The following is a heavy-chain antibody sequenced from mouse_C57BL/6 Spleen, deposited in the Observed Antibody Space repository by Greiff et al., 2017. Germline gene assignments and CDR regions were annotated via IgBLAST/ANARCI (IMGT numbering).Heavy chain of an antibody. CDR1: GYTFTDYE. D-gene: IGHD1-1*01. CDR2: IDPETGGT. Sequence: SGAELVRPGASVTLSCKASGYTFTDYEMHWVKQTPVHGLEWIGAIDPETGGTAYNQKFKGKAILTADKSSSTAYMELRSLTSEDSAVYYCTRSYYGSSAWFAYWGQGTLVTVSA. V-gene: IGHV1-15*01. J-gene: IGHJ3*01. CDR3: TRSYYGSSAWFAY.